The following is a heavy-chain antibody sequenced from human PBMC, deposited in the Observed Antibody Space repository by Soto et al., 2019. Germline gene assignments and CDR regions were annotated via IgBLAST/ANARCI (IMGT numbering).Heavy chain of an antibody. D-gene: IGHD3-3*01. V-gene: IGHV1-18*01. CDR1: GYTFTSYD. CDR3: ARDARIFGVVPLNWFDP. Sequence: GASVKVSCKASGYTFTSYDINWVRQAPGQGLEWMGWISAYNGNTNYAQKLQGRVTMTTDTSTSTAYMELRSLRSNDTAVYYCARDARIFGVVPLNWFDPWGQGTLVTVSS. J-gene: IGHJ5*02. CDR2: ISAYNGNT.